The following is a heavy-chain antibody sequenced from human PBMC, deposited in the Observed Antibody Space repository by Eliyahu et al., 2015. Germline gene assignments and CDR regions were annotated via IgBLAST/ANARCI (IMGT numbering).Heavy chain of an antibody. Sequence: QVQLQQWGAGLLKPSETLSLTCAVYGGSSFSGYYWSWIRQPPGKGLEWIGEINHSGSTNYNPSLKSRVTISVDTSKNQFSLKLSSVTAADTAVYYCASNRRHYGMDVWGQGTTVTVSS. CDR2: INHSGST. CDR1: GGSSFSGYY. D-gene: IGHD1-14*01. CDR3: ASNRRHYGMDV. V-gene: IGHV4-34*01. J-gene: IGHJ6*02.